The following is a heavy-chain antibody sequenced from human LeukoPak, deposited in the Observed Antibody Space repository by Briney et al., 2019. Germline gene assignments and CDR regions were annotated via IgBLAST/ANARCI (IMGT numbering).Heavy chain of an antibody. CDR2: IKQDGSEK. D-gene: IGHD6-6*01. J-gene: IGHJ6*03. CDR3: ARDSRGSSGYYYYYYMDV. Sequence: PGGSLRLSCAASGFTFSSYWMSWVRQAPGKGLEWVANIKQDGSEKYYVDSVKGRFTISRDNAKNSLYLQMNSLRAEDTAVYYCARDSRGSSGYYYYYYMDVWGKGTTVTVSS. V-gene: IGHV3-7*01. CDR1: GFTFSSYW.